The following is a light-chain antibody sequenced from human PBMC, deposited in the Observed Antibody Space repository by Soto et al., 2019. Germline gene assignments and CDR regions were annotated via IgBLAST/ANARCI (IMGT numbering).Light chain of an antibody. CDR3: QQSYSSPPWT. Sequence: DIQITQSPASLSASVGDRVTISCRASQTISTFLNWYQQKPGTAPRLLIYRASSVQSGVPPRFSGSGSGRDFTLTISSLRPEDIATYFCQQSYSSPPWTFGQGTKVDIK. J-gene: IGKJ1*01. CDR1: QTISTF. V-gene: IGKV1-39*01. CDR2: RAS.